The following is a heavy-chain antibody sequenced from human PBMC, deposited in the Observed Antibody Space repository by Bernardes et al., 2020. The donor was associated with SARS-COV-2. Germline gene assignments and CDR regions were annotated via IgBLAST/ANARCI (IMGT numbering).Heavy chain of an antibody. V-gene: IGHV3-74*01. CDR3: ARDSSRSGSDLDY. Sequence: GGSLRLSCAASGFTFRSYWMHWVRQAPGKGLMWVSRINPDGSTANYADSVKGRFTISRDNDKSTLYLQMNSLRGEDTAVYYCARDSSRSGSDLDYWGQGTLVTGSS. CDR1: GFTFRSYW. D-gene: IGHD2-2*01. J-gene: IGHJ4*02. CDR2: INPDGSTA.